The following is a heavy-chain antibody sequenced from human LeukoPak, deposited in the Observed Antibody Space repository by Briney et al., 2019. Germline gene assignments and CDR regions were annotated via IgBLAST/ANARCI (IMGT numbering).Heavy chain of an antibody. Sequence: GGSLRLSCAGSGFIVSNDFMGWVRQAPGQGLEWVSAIHSGGTTLYAASVKGRFIISRDNAKNTLYLQMRSLRADDTAVYYCATSRGAAWGQGTTVTVSS. CDR2: IHSGGTT. V-gene: IGHV3-53*01. CDR1: GFIVSNDF. CDR3: ATSRGAA. J-gene: IGHJ6*02.